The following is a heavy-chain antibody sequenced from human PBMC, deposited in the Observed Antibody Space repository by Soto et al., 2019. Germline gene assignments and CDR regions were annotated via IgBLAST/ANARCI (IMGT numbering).Heavy chain of an antibody. CDR3: AHFSDLEWFDP. CDR2: IFYTGST. J-gene: IGHJ5*02. Sequence: ETLSLTCTVSGGSISRYFWSGIRQSPGKGLEWIGYIFYTGSTTYNPSLKSRVTISIDTSKNQFSLKLSSLTAADTAVYYCAHFSDLEWFDPWGQGTPVTVSS. CDR1: GGSISRYF. V-gene: IGHV4-59*01. D-gene: IGHD2-21*01.